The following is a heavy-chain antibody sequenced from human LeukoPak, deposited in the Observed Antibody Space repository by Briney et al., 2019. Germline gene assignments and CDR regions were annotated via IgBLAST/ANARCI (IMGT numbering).Heavy chain of an antibody. V-gene: IGHV3-21*01. D-gene: IGHD3-9*01. CDR2: ISSSSSYI. J-gene: IGHJ4*02. Sequence: GGSLRLSCATSGFTFSSYSMNWVRQAPGKGLEWVSSISSSSSYIYYADSVKGRFTISRDNAKNSLYLQMNSLRAEDTAVYYCARGSEDVLRYFDWLPVDWGQGTLVTVSS. CDR1: GFTFSSYS. CDR3: ARGSEDVLRYFDWLPVD.